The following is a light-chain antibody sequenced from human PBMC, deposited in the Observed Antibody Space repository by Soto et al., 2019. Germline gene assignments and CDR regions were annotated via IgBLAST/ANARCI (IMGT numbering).Light chain of an antibody. CDR1: SSNIGAGYD. CDR2: GNS. CDR3: QSYHSSLSGVV. Sequence: QSVLTQPPSVSGAPGQRVTISCTGSSSNIGAGYDVHWYQQLPGTAPKLLIYGNSNRPSGVPDRFSGSKSGTSASRAITGLQAEDEADYYCQSYHSSLSGVVFGGGTKVTVL. V-gene: IGLV1-40*01. J-gene: IGLJ2*01.